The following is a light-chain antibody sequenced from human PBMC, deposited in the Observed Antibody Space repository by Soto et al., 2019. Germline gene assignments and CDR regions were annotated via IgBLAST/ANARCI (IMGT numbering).Light chain of an antibody. J-gene: IGKJ3*01. CDR2: YAS. V-gene: IGKV3D-15*01. CDR3: QQHSTWPLT. Sequence: EIVMKQSPATLSVSPGERATLSCWASQSLSNKLAWYQQKPGQAPRLLVYYASTRATVIPARFSGSGSGTEFTLTFTGLQSEDFAVYYCQQHSTWPLTFGPGTRVDFK. CDR1: QSLSNK.